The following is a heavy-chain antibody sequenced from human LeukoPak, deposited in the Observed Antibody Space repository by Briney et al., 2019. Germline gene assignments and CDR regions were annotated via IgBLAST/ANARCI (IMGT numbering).Heavy chain of an antibody. V-gene: IGHV1-46*01. Sequence: ASVKVSCKAFGYTFTSNYMHWVRQAPGQGPEWMGVISPSGGSTTYAQKFQGRVTLTRDMSTSTDYLELSSLRSEDTAVYYCARDGAYDRHAFDIWGQGTMVTVSS. D-gene: IGHD3-22*01. CDR1: GYTFTSNY. CDR3: ARDGAYDRHAFDI. J-gene: IGHJ3*02. CDR2: ISPSGGST.